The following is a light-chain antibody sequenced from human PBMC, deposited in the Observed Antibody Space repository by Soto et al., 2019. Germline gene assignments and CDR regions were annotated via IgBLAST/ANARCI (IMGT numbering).Light chain of an antibody. CDR3: QQYMWT. Sequence: HSTFTLSAIVGYKVTITCRASDSISSWLAWYQQKPGKAPKLLIYKASNLASGVPSRFSGSGSGTEFTLTISSLQPDDSATYYCQQYMWTFGQGTKVDIK. CDR1: DSISSW. CDR2: KAS. J-gene: IGKJ1*01. V-gene: IGKV1-5*03.